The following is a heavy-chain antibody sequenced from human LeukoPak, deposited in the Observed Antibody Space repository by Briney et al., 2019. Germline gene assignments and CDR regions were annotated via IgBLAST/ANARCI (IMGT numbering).Heavy chain of an antibody. Sequence: SETLSLTCTVSGGSISSSSYYWGWIRQPPGKGLEWIGSIYYSGSTYYNPSLKSRVTISVDTSKNQFSLKLSSVTAADTAVYYCARIAAAGTSYFDYWGQGTLATISS. V-gene: IGHV4-39*07. CDR1: GGSISSSSYY. CDR3: ARIAAAGTSYFDY. CDR2: IYYSGST. J-gene: IGHJ4*02. D-gene: IGHD6-13*01.